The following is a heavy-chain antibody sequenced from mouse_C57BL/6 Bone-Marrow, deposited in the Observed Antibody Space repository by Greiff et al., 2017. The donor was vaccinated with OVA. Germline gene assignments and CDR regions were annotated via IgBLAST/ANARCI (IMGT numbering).Heavy chain of an antibody. CDR3: TREDYYGSSYLDY. CDR1: GYTFTDYE. Sequence: VKLMESGAELVRPGASVTLSCKASGYTFTDYEMHWVKQTPVHGLEWIGAIDPETGGTAYNQKFKGKAILTADKSSSTAYMELRSLTSEDSAVYYCTREDYYGSSYLDYWGQGTTLTVSS. V-gene: IGHV1-15*01. D-gene: IGHD1-1*01. CDR2: IDPETGGT. J-gene: IGHJ2*01.